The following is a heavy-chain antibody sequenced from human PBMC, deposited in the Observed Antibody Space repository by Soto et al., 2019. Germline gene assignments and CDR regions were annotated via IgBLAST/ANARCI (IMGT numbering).Heavy chain of an antibody. D-gene: IGHD3-10*01. CDR3: ASPLWFGELIHYYYGMDV. CDR2: IYYSGST. V-gene: IGHV4-39*01. Sequence: SETLSLTCTVSGGSISSSSYYWGWIRQPPGKGLEWIGSIYYSGSTYYNPSLKSRVTISVDTSKNQFSLKLSSVTAADTAVYYCASPLWFGELIHYYYGMDVRGQGTTVTVSS. J-gene: IGHJ6*02. CDR1: GGSISSSSYY.